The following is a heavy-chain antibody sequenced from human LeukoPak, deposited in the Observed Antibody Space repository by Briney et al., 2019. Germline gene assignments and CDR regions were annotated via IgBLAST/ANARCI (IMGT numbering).Heavy chain of an antibody. CDR1: GFTVSSNS. Sequence: GGSLRLSCTVSGFTVSSNSMSWVRQAPGKGLEWVSFIYSGGNTHYSDSVKGRFTISRDNSKNTVYLQMNSLRAEDTAVYYCGKAASSSWYWFDPWGQGTLVTVSS. CDR2: IYSGGNT. J-gene: IGHJ5*02. V-gene: IGHV3-53*01. CDR3: GKAASSSWYWFDP. D-gene: IGHD6-13*01.